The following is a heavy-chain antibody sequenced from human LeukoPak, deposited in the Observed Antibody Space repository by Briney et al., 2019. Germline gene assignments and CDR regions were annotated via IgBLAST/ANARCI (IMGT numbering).Heavy chain of an antibody. CDR3: AREGAYNWNAADAFDI. J-gene: IGHJ3*02. CDR1: GFTFSTYE. Sequence: PGGSLRLSCAASGFTFSTYEMNWVRQAPGKGLEWVSYISSSGSTIYYADSVKGRFTISRDNAKNPLYLQMNSLRAEDTAVYYCAREGAYNWNAADAFDIWGQGTMVTVSS. D-gene: IGHD1-20*01. V-gene: IGHV3-48*03. CDR2: ISSSGSTI.